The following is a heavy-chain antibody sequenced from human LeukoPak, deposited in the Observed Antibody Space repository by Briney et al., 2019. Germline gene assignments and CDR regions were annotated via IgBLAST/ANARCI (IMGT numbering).Heavy chain of an antibody. CDR1: GLTFSDYY. Sequence: PGGSLRLYCAASGLTFSDYYMSWIRQAPGKGLEWLSYINIGGTNTHYADSVKGRFTISRDNAKKSLYLEMTNLRAEDTAVYYCARGGNTVFDYWGQGAPVTVSS. D-gene: IGHD4-23*01. J-gene: IGHJ4*02. CDR3: ARGGNTVFDY. V-gene: IGHV3-11*01. CDR2: INIGGTNT.